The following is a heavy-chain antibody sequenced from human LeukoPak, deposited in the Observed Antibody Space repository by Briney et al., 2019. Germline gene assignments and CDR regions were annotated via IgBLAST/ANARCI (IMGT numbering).Heavy chain of an antibody. V-gene: IGHV3-7*01. Sequence: GGSLRLSCAASRFTFSSSWMSWVRQAPGKGLEWVANINQDGSEKYYVDSVKGRLTISRDNAKNSLYLQMNSLRAEDTAVYYCAVHPRANTPDVDYWGQGTLVTVSS. CDR1: RFTFSSSW. CDR2: INQDGSEK. D-gene: IGHD2-2*02. CDR3: AVHPRANTPDVDY. J-gene: IGHJ4*02.